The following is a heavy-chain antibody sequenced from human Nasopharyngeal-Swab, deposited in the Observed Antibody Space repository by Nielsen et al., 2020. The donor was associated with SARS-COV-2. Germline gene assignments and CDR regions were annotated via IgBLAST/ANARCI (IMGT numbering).Heavy chain of an antibody. Sequence: GGSLRLSCVASGFTYKYGMNWVRQAPGKGLEWVSVIYSGGTTYYADSVKGRFTISRDNSKNTLYLQMNGLRGEDTAVYYCARGDSFWGQGTTVTVSS. V-gene: IGHV3-53*01. CDR3: ARGDSF. J-gene: IGHJ6*01. CDR1: GFTYKYG. CDR2: IYSGGTT. D-gene: IGHD2-21*01.